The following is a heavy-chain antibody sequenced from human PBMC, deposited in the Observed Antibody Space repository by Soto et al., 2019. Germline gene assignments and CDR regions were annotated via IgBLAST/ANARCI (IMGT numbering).Heavy chain of an antibody. CDR1: GFTFSSYS. Sequence: GGSLRLSCAASGFTFSSYSMNWVRQAPGKGLEWVSSISSSSSYIYYADSVKGRFTISRDNAKNSLYLQMNSLRAEDTAVYYCARGTSVLRFLEWLLNYFDYWGQGTLVTVSS. J-gene: IGHJ4*02. V-gene: IGHV3-21*01. CDR3: ARGTSVLRFLEWLLNYFDY. D-gene: IGHD3-3*01. CDR2: ISSSSSYI.